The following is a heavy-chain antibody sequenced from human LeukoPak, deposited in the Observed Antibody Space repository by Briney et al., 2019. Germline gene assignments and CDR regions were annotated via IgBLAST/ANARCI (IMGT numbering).Heavy chain of an antibody. CDR2: ISAYNGNT. CDR3: ARIWYLEPGDYFDY. Sequence: ASVKVSCKASGYTFTSYGISWVRQAPGQGLEWMGWISAYNGNTNYAQKLQGRVTMTTDTSTSTAYMELRSLRSDDTAVYCCARIWYLEPGDYFDYWGQGTLVTVSS. D-gene: IGHD3-3*01. V-gene: IGHV1-18*01. CDR1: GYTFTSYG. J-gene: IGHJ4*02.